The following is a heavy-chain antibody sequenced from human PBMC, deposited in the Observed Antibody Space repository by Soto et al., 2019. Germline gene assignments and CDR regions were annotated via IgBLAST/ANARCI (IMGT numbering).Heavy chain of an antibody. CDR1: GFTFSDYY. Sequence: QVQLVESGGGLVKPGGSLRLSCAASGFTFSDYYMSWIRQAPGKGLEWVSYISSSGSTVYYADSVKGRFTISRDNAKNSLYLQMNSLRAEDTAVYYCARNSGLKGKTNYYYYYYMDVWGKGTTVTVSS. CDR2: ISSSGSTV. J-gene: IGHJ6*03. D-gene: IGHD3-10*01. V-gene: IGHV3-11*01. CDR3: ARNSGLKGKTNYYYYYYMDV.